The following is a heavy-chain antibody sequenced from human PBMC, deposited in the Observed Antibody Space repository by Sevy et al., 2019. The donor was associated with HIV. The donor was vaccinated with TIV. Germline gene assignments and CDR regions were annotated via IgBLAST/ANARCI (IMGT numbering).Heavy chain of an antibody. Sequence: ASVKVSCKVSGYTLAKFSIHWVRQASGKGLEWMTSFDPEDGDPEDGKTIYAQKFLGRVTMTEDTSTDTAYMELSSLRSDDTAVYYCATTKDYYDSSGYPFDYWGQGTLVTVSS. CDR2: FDPEDGDPEDGKT. CDR3: ATTKDYYDSSGYPFDY. V-gene: IGHV1-24*01. CDR1: GYTLAKFS. D-gene: IGHD3-22*01. J-gene: IGHJ4*02.